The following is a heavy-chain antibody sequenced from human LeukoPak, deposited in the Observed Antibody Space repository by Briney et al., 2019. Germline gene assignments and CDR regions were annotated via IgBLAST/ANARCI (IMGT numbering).Heavy chain of an antibody. CDR3: ARVTVTYYFDY. CDR2: IYYSGST. V-gene: IGHV4-59*01. D-gene: IGHD4-17*01. Sequence: PSGTLSLTCTVSGGSISSYYWSWIRQPPGKGLEWIGYIYYSGSTNYNPSLKSRVTISVDTSKNQFSLKLSSVTAADTAVYYCARVTVTYYFDYWGQGTLVTVSS. J-gene: IGHJ4*02. CDR1: GGSISSYY.